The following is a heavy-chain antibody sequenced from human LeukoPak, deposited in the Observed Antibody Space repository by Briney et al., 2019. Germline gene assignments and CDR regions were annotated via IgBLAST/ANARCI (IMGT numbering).Heavy chain of an antibody. Sequence: GGSLRLSCAASGFTFSDYYMTWIRQAPGKGLEWVSYIGTSGSPIYYSDSVKGRFTISRDNAKNSLYLQMNSLRAEDTAVYYCARDVYYYDSGGAFDIWGQGTMVTVSS. CDR2: IGTSGSPI. V-gene: IGHV3-11*01. D-gene: IGHD3-22*01. J-gene: IGHJ3*02. CDR3: ARDVYYYDSGGAFDI. CDR1: GFTFSDYY.